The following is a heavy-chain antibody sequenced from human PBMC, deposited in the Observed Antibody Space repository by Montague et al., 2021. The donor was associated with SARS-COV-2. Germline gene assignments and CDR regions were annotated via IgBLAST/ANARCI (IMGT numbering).Heavy chain of an antibody. CDR2: TYYRSKWYT. D-gene: IGHD1-14*01. V-gene: IGHV6-1*01. Sequence: CAISGDSVSSNSAAWNWIGQSPSGGLEWLGRTYYRSKWYTDYELSVKTRITITPDTSNNQFSMHLNSVTPGDTAVYYCARDGSVPEPRRIYFDDWGQGTLVTVSS. CDR3: ARDGSVPEPRRIYFDD. CDR1: GDSVSSNSAA. J-gene: IGHJ4*02.